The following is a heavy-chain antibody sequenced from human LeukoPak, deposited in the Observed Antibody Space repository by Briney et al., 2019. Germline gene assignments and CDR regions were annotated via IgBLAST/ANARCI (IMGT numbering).Heavy chain of an antibody. V-gene: IGHV4-4*02. CDR2: IYHSGSN. CDR1: GGSFSSSNW. J-gene: IGHJ3*02. CDR3: ARVDTARNHAFDT. D-gene: IGHD5-18*01. Sequence: SETLSLTCAVSGGSFSSSNWWWWGRQPPGKGLWWGGEIYHSGSNNYNPSLKSRATIAVNKSKNQFSLKLSSVTAPDTAVYYCARVDTARNHAFDTWGQGTMVTVSS.